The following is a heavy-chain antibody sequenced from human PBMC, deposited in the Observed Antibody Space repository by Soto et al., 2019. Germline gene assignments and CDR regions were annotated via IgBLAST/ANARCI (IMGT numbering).Heavy chain of an antibody. V-gene: IGHV4-4*07. CDR3: ASGPLVSRYYGLNV. CDR2: IFTNGNT. J-gene: IGHJ6*02. CDR1: GVSMNDYY. Sequence: VSGVSMNDYYWSWIRQTAGRGLEWIGRIFTNGNTNYNPSLRGRLTMSVDTSTNQVSLRLTSVTAADTAVYYCASGPLVSRYYGLNVWGQGTTVTVSS. D-gene: IGHD1-20*01.